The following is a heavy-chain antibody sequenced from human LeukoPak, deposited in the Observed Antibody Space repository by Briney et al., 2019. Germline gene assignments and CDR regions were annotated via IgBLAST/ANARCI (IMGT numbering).Heavy chain of an antibody. CDR1: GGSFSGYY. Sequence: SETLSLTCAVYGGSFSGYYWSWIRQPPGKGLEWIGEINHSGSTNYNPSLKSRVTISVDTSKNQFSLKLSSVTAADTAVYYCARGPRSSGYYGYFQHWGQGTLVTVSS. CDR3: ARGPRSSGYYGYFQH. V-gene: IGHV4-34*01. D-gene: IGHD3-22*01. CDR2: INHSGST. J-gene: IGHJ1*01.